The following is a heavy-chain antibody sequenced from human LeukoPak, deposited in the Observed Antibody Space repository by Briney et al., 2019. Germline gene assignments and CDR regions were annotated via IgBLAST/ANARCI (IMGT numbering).Heavy chain of an antibody. V-gene: IGHV3-53*01. J-gene: IGHJ4*02. Sequence: GGSLRLSCAASGFTVSSNYMSWVRQAPGKGLEWVSVIYSGGSTYYADSVKGRFTISRDNSKNTLYFQMNSLRAEDTAVYYCARGRGRYYGGNLHDWGQGTLVTVSS. CDR1: GFTVSSNY. CDR3: ARGRGRYYGGNLHD. CDR2: IYSGGST. D-gene: IGHD4-23*01.